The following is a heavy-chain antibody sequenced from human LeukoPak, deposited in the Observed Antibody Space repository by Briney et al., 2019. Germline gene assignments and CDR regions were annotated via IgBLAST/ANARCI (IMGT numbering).Heavy chain of an antibody. CDR3: GRDGTGYSSSWDLDY. D-gene: IGHD6-13*01. CDR2: INSDGSST. V-gene: IGHV3-74*01. CDR1: GFTFSSYW. Sequence: GGSLRLSCAASGFTFSSYWMHRVRQAPGKGLVWVSRINSDGSSTSYADSVKGRFTISRDNAKNTLYLQMNSLRAEDTAVYYCGRDGTGYSSSWDLDYWGQGTLVTVSS. J-gene: IGHJ4*02.